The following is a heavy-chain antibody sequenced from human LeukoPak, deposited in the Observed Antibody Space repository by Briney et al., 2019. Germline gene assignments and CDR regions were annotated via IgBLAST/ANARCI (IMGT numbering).Heavy chain of an antibody. Sequence: SETLSLTCAVYGGSFSGYYWNWIRQPPGKGLEWIGEINHSGSTNYNPSLKSRVTISVDTSKNQFSLKLSSVTAADTAVYYCARGRGQLWLRWFDPWGQGTLVTVSS. V-gene: IGHV4-34*01. CDR2: INHSGST. CDR1: GGSFSGYY. CDR3: ARGRGQLWLRWFDP. J-gene: IGHJ5*02. D-gene: IGHD5-18*01.